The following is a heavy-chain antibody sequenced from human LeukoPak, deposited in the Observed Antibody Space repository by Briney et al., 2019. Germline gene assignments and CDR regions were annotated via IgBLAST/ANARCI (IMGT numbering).Heavy chain of an antibody. Sequence: ASVKVSCKASGYTFTSYAMNWVRQAPGQGLEWMGWINTNTGNPTYAQGFTGRFVLSLDTSVSTACLQISSLKAEDIAVYYCARGSGSYNPGREYFQHWGQGTLVTVSS. D-gene: IGHD1-26*01. CDR3: ARGSGSYNPGREYFQH. CDR1: GYTFTSYA. J-gene: IGHJ1*01. V-gene: IGHV7-4-1*02. CDR2: INTNTGNP.